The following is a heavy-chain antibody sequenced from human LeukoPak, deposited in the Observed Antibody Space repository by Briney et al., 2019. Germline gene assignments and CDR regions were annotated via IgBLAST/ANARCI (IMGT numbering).Heavy chain of an antibody. Sequence: ASVKVSCKASGYTFTSYGISWVRQAPGQGLEWMGWISGYNGHTNYAQKLQGRVTMTTDTSTSTAYMELSSLRSEDTAVYYCARGSSITGTTGNWFDPWGQGTLVTVSS. V-gene: IGHV1-18*01. J-gene: IGHJ5*02. CDR2: ISGYNGHT. CDR1: GYTFTSYG. D-gene: IGHD1/OR15-1a*01. CDR3: ARGSSITGTTGNWFDP.